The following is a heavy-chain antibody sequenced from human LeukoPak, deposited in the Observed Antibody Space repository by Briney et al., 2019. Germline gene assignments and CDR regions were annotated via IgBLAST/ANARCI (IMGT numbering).Heavy chain of an antibody. D-gene: IGHD5-18*01. V-gene: IGHV3-23*01. CDR2: ISGSGGST. J-gene: IGHJ3*02. CDR1: GFTFSSYA. Sequence: PGGSLRLSCAASGFTFSSYAMSWVRQAPGKGLEWVSAISGSGGSTYYADSVKGRFTISRDNSKNTLYLQMNSLRAEDTAVYYCAKGLERGGQWIQLWLDAFDIWGQGTMVTVSS. CDR3: AKGLERGGQWIQLWLDAFDI.